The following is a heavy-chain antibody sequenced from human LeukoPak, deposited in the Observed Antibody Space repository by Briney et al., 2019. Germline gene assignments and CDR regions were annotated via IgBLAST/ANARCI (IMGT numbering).Heavy chain of an antibody. Sequence: PGGSLRLSCAAPGFTFSSYAMSWVRQAPGKGLEWVSAISGSGGSTYYADSVKGRFTISRDNSKNTLYLQMNSLRAEDTAVYYCAKDPLAANLVDYWGQGTLVTVSS. D-gene: IGHD2-15*01. V-gene: IGHV3-23*01. CDR3: AKDPLAANLVDY. J-gene: IGHJ4*02. CDR1: GFTFSSYA. CDR2: ISGSGGST.